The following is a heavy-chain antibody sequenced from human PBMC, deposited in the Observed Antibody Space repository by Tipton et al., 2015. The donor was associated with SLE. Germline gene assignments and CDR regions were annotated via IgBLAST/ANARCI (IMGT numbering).Heavy chain of an antibody. CDR1: GFTFSNYW. CDR2: INSDVSST. D-gene: IGHD6-13*01. J-gene: IGHJ3*02. CDR3: ARDSPMAAAEGAFDI. V-gene: IGHV3-74*01. Sequence: SLRLSCAASGFTFSNYWMHWVRQAPGKGLVWVSRINSDVSSTSYADSVKGRFTISRDNTKNTLYLQMNSLRAEDTAIYYCARDSPMAAAEGAFDIWGQGTMVTVSS.